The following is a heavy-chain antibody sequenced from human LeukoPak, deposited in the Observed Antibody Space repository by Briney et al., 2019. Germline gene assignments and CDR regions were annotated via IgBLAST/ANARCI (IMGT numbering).Heavy chain of an antibody. V-gene: IGHV1-2*02. Sequence: ASVKVSCKASGYTFTGYYMHWVRQAPGQGLEWMGWINPNGGGTNYAQKFQGRVTMTRDTSISTAYMELSRLRSDDTAVYYCARSDDYDSSGYYYFDYWGQGTLVTVSS. CDR3: ARSDDYDSSGYYYFDY. CDR2: INPNGGGT. J-gene: IGHJ4*02. CDR1: GYTFTGYY. D-gene: IGHD3-22*01.